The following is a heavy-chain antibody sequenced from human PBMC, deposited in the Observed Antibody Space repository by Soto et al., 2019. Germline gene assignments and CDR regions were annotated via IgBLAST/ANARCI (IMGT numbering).Heavy chain of an antibody. CDR3: ARGSAVGGNWFDS. CDR1: GYSFTAYY. D-gene: IGHD6-19*01. V-gene: IGHV1-2*02. J-gene: IGHJ5*01. Sequence: ASVKVSCKASGYSFTAYYIHWVRQAPGQGLECMGWIKPHSGDTGYTQKFQGRVTMTRDTSISTAYMELSSLRYDDTAMYYCARGSAVGGNWFDSWGQGTRGTVSS. CDR2: IKPHSGDT.